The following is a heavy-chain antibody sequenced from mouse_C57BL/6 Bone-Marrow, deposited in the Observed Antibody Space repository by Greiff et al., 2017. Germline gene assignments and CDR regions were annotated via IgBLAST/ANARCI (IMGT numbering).Heavy chain of an antibody. Sequence: EVQRVESEGGLVQPGSSMKLSCTASGFTFSDYYMAWVRQVPEQGLEWVANINYDGSSTYYLDSLKSRFIISRDTATNILYLQMSSLKSEDTATDYCAGDVGYGSRYWYFDVWGTGTTVTVSS. CDR3: AGDVGYGSRYWYFDV. CDR1: GFTFSDYY. J-gene: IGHJ1*03. D-gene: IGHD3-2*02. CDR2: INYDGSST. V-gene: IGHV5-16*01.